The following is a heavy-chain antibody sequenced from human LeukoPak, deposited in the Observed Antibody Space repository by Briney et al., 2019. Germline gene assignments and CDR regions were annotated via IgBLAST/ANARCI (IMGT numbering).Heavy chain of an antibody. CDR3: ARLHYDFWSGYRTINWFDP. CDR1: GGSISSYY. Sequence: SETLSLTCTVSGGSISSYYWSWIRQPPGKGLEWIGYIYYSGSTNYNPSLKSRVTISVDTSKNQFSLKLSSVTAADTAVYYCARLHYDFWSGYRTINWFDPWGQGTLVTVSS. D-gene: IGHD3-3*01. CDR2: IYYSGST. J-gene: IGHJ5*02. V-gene: IGHV4-59*08.